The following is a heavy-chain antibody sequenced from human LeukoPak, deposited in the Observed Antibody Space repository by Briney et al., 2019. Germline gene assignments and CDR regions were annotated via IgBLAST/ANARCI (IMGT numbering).Heavy chain of an antibody. J-gene: IGHJ4*02. CDR3: AKAHSYYDILTGYGLNFDY. CDR2: ISGSGGST. D-gene: IGHD3-9*01. CDR1: GFTFSSYG. Sequence: GGSLRLSCAASGFTFSSYGMSWVRQAPGKGLEWVSAISGSGGSTYYADSVKGRFTISRDNSKNTLYLQMNSLRAEDTAVYYCAKAHSYYDILTGYGLNFDYWGQGTLVTVSS. V-gene: IGHV3-23*01.